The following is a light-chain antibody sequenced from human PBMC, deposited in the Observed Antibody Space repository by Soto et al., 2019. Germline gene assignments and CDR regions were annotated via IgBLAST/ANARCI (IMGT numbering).Light chain of an antibody. CDR3: QSYDSSLSAVV. J-gene: IGLJ2*01. Sequence: QSVLTQPPSVSGAPGQRVTISCTGSSSNIGAGYDVHWYQQLPGTAPKLLIYGNSNRPSGVPDRFSGSKSGTSASLAITGLQAEDEADYYCQSYDSSLSAVVFCGVTQLTVL. V-gene: IGLV1-40*01. CDR1: SSNIGAGYD. CDR2: GNS.